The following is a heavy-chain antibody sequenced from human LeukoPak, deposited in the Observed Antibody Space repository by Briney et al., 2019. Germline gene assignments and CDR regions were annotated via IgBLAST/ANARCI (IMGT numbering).Heavy chain of an antibody. Sequence: GGSLRLSCAASGFTFSSYWMSWVRQAPGKGLEWVANIKPDSTEKYYEDSVKGRFTISRDNAKNLFYLEMNSLRGEDTAVYFCARDERVENTYQDYHYMDVWGSGTTVIVAS. J-gene: IGHJ6*03. D-gene: IGHD2-2*01. V-gene: IGHV3-7*01. CDR2: IKPDSTEK. CDR1: GFTFSSYW. CDR3: ARDERVENTYQDYHYMDV.